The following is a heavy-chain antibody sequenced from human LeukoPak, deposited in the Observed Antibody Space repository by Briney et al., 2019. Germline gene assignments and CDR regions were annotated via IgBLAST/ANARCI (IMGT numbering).Heavy chain of an antibody. CDR3: ARVGRGDTAMVYGRKFDY. D-gene: IGHD5-18*01. Sequence: SDTLPLTCAVYGGHFSGYYWSWIRQPPAKELQWIEEINHSGGTNYTPSLKCRVTISVDTSKPQFCLKLSSVTAADTAVYYCARVGRGDTAMVYGRKFDYWGQGTLVTVSS. V-gene: IGHV4-34*01. CDR2: INHSGGT. CDR1: GGHFSGYY. J-gene: IGHJ4*02.